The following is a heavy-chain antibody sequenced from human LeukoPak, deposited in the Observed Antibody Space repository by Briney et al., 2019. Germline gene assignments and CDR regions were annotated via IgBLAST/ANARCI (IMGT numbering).Heavy chain of an antibody. J-gene: IGHJ4*02. CDR1: GYTFTSSD. CDR3: ARGRSGLAAAGTYDY. V-gene: IGHV1-8*01. Sequence: ASVKASCKASGYTFTSSDINWVRQATGQALEWMGWINPKSGRTGYAKKFQDRVSMTMNTSISTAYMEVSSLRFDDTAVYYCARGRSGLAAAGTYDYWGQGTLITVSS. D-gene: IGHD6-13*01. CDR2: INPKSGRT.